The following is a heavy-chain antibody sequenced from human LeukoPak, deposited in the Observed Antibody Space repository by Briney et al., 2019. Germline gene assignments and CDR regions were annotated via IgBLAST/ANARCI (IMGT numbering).Heavy chain of an antibody. CDR3: ARGRTAYYFDY. J-gene: IGHJ4*02. Sequence: PSETLSLTCSVSGGFISSYYWSWIRQPPGKGLEWIGYIHYSGSTNYNPSLKSQVTISVDTSKNQFSLNLSSVTTADTAVYYCARGRTAYYFDYWGQGTQVTVSS. CDR1: GGFISSYY. V-gene: IGHV4-59*01. CDR2: IHYSGST. D-gene: IGHD2-21*02.